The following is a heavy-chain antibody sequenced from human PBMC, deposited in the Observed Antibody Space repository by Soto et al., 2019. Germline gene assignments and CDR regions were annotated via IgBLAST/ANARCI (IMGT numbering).Heavy chain of an antibody. CDR2: INHSGST. D-gene: IGHD5-12*01. J-gene: IGHJ4*02. Sequence: QVQLQQWGAGLLKPSETLSLTCAVYGGSFSGYYWSWIRQPPGKGLEWIGEINHSGSTNYNPSLKSRVTISVDTSKNQFSLKLSSVTAADTAVYYCARRLQDVDHPTIDYWGKGTLVTVSS. CDR3: ARRLQDVDHPTIDY. V-gene: IGHV4-34*01. CDR1: GGSFSGYY.